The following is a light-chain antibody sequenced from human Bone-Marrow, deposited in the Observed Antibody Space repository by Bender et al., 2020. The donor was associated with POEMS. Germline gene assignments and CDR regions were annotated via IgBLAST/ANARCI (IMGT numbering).Light chain of an antibody. Sequence: QSVLTQPPSASGTPGQRVTISCSGSSSNIGSHYVYWYQQLPGAAPTLLIYRNNLRPSGVPDRFSGSRSGTSASLAISGLRSEDGADYYCATWDAKMSDQYVLFGGGTKLTVL. V-gene: IGLV1-47*01. CDR1: SSNIGSHY. J-gene: IGLJ2*01. CDR3: ATWDAKMSDQYVL. CDR2: RNN.